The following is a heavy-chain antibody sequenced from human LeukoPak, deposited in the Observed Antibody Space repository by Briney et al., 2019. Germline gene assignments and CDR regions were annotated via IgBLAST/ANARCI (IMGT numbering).Heavy chain of an antibody. CDR1: GFTFSSYW. CDR3: ARSRITMVRGVISDY. J-gene: IGHJ4*02. D-gene: IGHD3-10*01. Sequence: PGGSLRLSCAASGFTFSSYWMSWVRQAPGKGLEWVANIKQDGSEKYYVDSVKGRFTISRDNAKNSLYLQRNSLRAEDTAVYYCARSRITMVRGVISDYWGQGTLVTVSS. CDR2: IKQDGSEK. V-gene: IGHV3-7*01.